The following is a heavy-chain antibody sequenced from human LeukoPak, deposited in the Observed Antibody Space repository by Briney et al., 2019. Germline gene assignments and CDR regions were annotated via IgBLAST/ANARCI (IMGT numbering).Heavy chain of an antibody. D-gene: IGHD6-13*01. CDR2: IYYSGST. CDR1: GASFSSSTYY. V-gene: IGHV4-39*01. Sequence: SETLSLTCTVSGASFSSSTYYWGWICQPPGKGLEWIGSIYYSGSTYYNPSLKSRVTMSVDTSKNQFSLKLSSVTAADTAVYYCARHAGGISATGTRPFDYWGQGTLVTVSS. J-gene: IGHJ4*02. CDR3: ARHAGGISATGTRPFDY.